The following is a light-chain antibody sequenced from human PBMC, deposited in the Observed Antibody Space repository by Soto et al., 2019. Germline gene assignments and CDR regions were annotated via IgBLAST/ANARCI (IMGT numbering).Light chain of an antibody. V-gene: IGLV2-8*01. Sequence: SVLPQPPSASVSPGQSVTISCTGTSSDVGGYNYVSWYQQHPGKAPKLMIYEVNNRPSGVPDRFSGSKSGNTASLTVSGLQTEDEADYYCSSYADTNNLVFGGGTKVTVL. CDR3: SSYADTNNLV. J-gene: IGLJ2*01. CDR1: SSDVGGYNY. CDR2: EVN.